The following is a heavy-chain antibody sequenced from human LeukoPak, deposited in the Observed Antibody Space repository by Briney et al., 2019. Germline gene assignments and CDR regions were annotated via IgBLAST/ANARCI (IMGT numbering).Heavy chain of an antibody. D-gene: IGHD6-13*01. CDR1: GFTFSSYG. CDR2: ISYDGSNK. Sequence: GGSLRLSCSASGFTFSSYGMNWVRQAPGKGLEWVAVISYDGSNKYYADSVKGRFTISRDNSKNTLYLQMNSLRAEDTAVYYCAKDRTAATPYYMDVWGKGTTVTVSS. V-gene: IGHV3-30*18. CDR3: AKDRTAATPYYMDV. J-gene: IGHJ6*03.